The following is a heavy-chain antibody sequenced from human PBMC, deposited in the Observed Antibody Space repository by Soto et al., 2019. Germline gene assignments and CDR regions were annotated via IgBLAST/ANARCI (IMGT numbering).Heavy chain of an antibody. CDR2: IGTSGAST. V-gene: IGHV3-64D*06. J-gene: IGHJ4*02. Sequence: PGGSLRLSCSASGFIFSTFPMHWVRQAPGKGLEYVSAIGTSGASTYYADSVKGRFTISRDNSKNTLYLQMSSLKVEDVGVYYCVRAVLDDASGYHYDYWGQGTLVTVSS. D-gene: IGHD3-22*01. CDR3: VRAVLDDASGYHYDY. CDR1: GFIFSTFP.